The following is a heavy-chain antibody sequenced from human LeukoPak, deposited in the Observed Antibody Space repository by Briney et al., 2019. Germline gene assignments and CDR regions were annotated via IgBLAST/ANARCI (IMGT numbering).Heavy chain of an antibody. CDR2: IYTSGST. D-gene: IGHD1-26*01. Sequence: SETLSLTCTVSGGSISSYYWSWIRQPAGKGLEWIGRIYTSGSTNYNPSLKSRVTMSVDTSKNQFSLKLSSVTAADTAVYYCASPLVGAERFDAFDIWGQGTMVTVSS. J-gene: IGHJ3*02. V-gene: IGHV4-4*07. CDR1: GGSISSYY. CDR3: ASPLVGAERFDAFDI.